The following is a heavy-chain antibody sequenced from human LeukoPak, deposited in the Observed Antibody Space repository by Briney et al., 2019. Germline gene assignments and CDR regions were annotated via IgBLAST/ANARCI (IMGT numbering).Heavy chain of an antibody. Sequence: GESLKISCKGSGYSFTSYWIGWVRQMPGKGLEWMGIIYPGDSDTRYSPSFQGQVTISADKSISTAYLQWSSLKASDTAMYYCARDGTYYYDSSGYLDYYYMDVWGKGTTVTVSS. J-gene: IGHJ6*03. CDR2: IYPGDSDT. V-gene: IGHV5-51*01. D-gene: IGHD3-22*01. CDR3: ARDGTYYYDSSGYLDYYYMDV. CDR1: GYSFTSYW.